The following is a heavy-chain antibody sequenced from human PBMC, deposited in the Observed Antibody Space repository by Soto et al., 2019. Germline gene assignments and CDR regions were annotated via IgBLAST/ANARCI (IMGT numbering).Heavy chain of an antibody. Sequence: SETLSLTCTVSGGSIGSYYWSWIRQPPGKGLEWIGYIHYSGSTKYNPSLKSRVTISADTSKNQFSLKLSSVTAADTAVYYCARGHYDFWSGYFATIDYWGQGTLVTVSS. CDR1: GGSIGSYY. CDR3: ARGHYDFWSGYFATIDY. CDR2: IHYSGST. D-gene: IGHD3-3*01. V-gene: IGHV4-59*08. J-gene: IGHJ4*02.